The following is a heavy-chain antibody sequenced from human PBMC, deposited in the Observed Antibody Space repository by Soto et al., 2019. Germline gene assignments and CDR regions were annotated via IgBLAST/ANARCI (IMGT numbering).Heavy chain of an antibody. J-gene: IGHJ4*02. V-gene: IGHV1-18*01. CDR1: GYSFTNYG. Sequence: ASVKVSCKASGYSFTNYGITWVRQAPGQGPEWMGRISTYNGNTDYAQKLQGGVTMTTDTSTSTAYMELRSLRSDDTAVYYCARHPVRFTSPYFDYWGQGPLVTVSS. CDR3: ARHPVRFTSPYFDY. D-gene: IGHD2-2*01. CDR2: ISTYNGNT.